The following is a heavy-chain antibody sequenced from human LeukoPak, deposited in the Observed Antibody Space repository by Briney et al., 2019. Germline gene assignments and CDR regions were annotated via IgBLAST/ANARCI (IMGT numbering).Heavy chain of an antibody. D-gene: IGHD2-15*01. J-gene: IGHJ4*02. Sequence: GGSLRLSCAASGFTVSSNEMSWVRQAPGKGLEWVSSISGGSTYYADSRKGRFTISRDNSKNTLYLQMNSLRAEDTAVYYCATRRGGGPYYFDYWGQGTLVTVSS. CDR2: ISGGST. V-gene: IGHV3-38-3*01. CDR1: GFTVSSNE. CDR3: ATRRGGGPYYFDY.